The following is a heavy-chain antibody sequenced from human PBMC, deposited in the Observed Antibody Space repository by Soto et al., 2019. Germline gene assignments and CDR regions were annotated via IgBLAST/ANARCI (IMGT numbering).Heavy chain of an antibody. CDR3: AKAELRVLEWLLGDWFDP. CDR1: GFTFSSYA. CDR2: ISGSGGST. D-gene: IGHD3-3*01. Sequence: GGSLRLSCAASGFTFSSYAMSWVRQAPGKGLGWVSAISGSGGSTYYADSVKGRFTISRDNSKNTLYLQMNSLRAEDTAVYYCAKAELRVLEWLLGDWFDPWGQGTLVT. J-gene: IGHJ5*02. V-gene: IGHV3-23*01.